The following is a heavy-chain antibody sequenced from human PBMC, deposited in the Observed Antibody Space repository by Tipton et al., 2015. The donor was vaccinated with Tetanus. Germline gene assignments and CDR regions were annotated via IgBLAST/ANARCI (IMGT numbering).Heavy chain of an antibody. D-gene: IGHD3-3*01. V-gene: IGHV4-30-2*01. CDR1: GGSISSGGYS. CDR3: ARGRAIEYCDFWSGYPSGAFDI. CDR2: IYHSGST. Sequence: TLSLTCAVSGGSISSGGYSWSWIRQPPGKGLEWIGYIYHSGSTYYNPSLKSRVTISVDRSKNQFSLKLSSVTAADTAVYYCARGRAIEYCDFWSGYPSGAFDIWGQGTMVTVSS. J-gene: IGHJ3*02.